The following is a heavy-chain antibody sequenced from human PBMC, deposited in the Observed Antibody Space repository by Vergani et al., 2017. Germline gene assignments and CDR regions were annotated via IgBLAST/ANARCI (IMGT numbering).Heavy chain of an antibody. CDR3: ARGQNLYGDNYYYYRDV. V-gene: IGHV1-3*01. CDR2: INAGNGNT. CDR1: GYTFTSYA. Sequence: QVQLVQSGAEVKKPGASVKVSCKASGYTFTSYAMHWVRQAPGQRLEWMGWINAGNGNTKYSQKFQGRVTITRDTSASTAYMELSSLRSEDTAVYYCARGQNLYGDNYYYYRDVWGKGTTVTVSS. D-gene: IGHD4-17*01. J-gene: IGHJ6*03.